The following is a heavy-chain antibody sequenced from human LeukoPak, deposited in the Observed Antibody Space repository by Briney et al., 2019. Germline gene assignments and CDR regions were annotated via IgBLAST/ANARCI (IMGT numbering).Heavy chain of an antibody. D-gene: IGHD3-22*01. Sequence: SQTLSLTCTVSGGSISSGDYYWGWIRQPPGKGLEWIGYIYYSGSTYYNPSLKSRVTISVDTSKNQFSLKLSSVTAADTAVYYCARAFITMIVVDAFDIWGQGTMVTVSS. V-gene: IGHV4-30-4*08. J-gene: IGHJ3*02. CDR2: IYYSGST. CDR3: ARAFITMIVVDAFDI. CDR1: GGSISSGDYY.